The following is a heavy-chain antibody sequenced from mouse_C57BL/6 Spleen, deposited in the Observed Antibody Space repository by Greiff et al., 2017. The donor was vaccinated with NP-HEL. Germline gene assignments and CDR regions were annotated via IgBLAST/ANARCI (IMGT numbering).Heavy chain of an antibody. CDR2: ISSGGSYT. D-gene: IGHD2-4*01. V-gene: IGHV5-6*01. Sequence: EVHLVESGGDLVKPGGSLKLSCAASGFTFSSYGMSWVRQTPDKRLEWVATISSGGSYTYYTDSVKGRFTISRDNAKNTLYLQMSSLKSEDTAMYYCARQRDYGFAYWGQGTLVTVSA. CDR3: ARQRDYGFAY. CDR1: GFTFSSYG. J-gene: IGHJ3*01.